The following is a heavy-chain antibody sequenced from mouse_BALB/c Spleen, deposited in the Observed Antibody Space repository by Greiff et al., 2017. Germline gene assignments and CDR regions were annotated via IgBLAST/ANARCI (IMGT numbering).Heavy chain of an antibody. V-gene: IGHV5-6-4*01. CDR2: ISSGGSYT. CDR1: GFTFSSYT. J-gene: IGHJ3*01. CDR3: TREGSPPFAD. Sequence: EVKLVESGGGLVKPGGSLKLSCAASGFTFSSYTMSWVRQTPEKRLEWVATISSGGSYTYYPDSVKGRFTISRDNAKNTLYLQMSSLKSEDTAMYYCTREGSPPFADWGQGTLVTVSA.